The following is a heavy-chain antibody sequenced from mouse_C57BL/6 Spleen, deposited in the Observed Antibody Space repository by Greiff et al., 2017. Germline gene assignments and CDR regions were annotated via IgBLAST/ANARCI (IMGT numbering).Heavy chain of an antibody. Sequence: EVQLVESGEGLVKPGGSLKLSCAASGFTFSSYAMSWVRQTPEQRLEWVAYISSGGDYIYYADTVKGRFTISRDNARNTLYLQISSLKSEDAAMYYCTREEDYDAVFADWGQGTLVTVSA. CDR2: ISSGGDYI. V-gene: IGHV5-9-1*02. CDR1: GFTFSSYA. J-gene: IGHJ3*01. D-gene: IGHD2-4*01. CDR3: TREEDYDAVFAD.